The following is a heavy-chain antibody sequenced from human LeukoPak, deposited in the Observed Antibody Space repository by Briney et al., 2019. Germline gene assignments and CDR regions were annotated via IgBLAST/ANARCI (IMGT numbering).Heavy chain of an antibody. V-gene: IGHV1-69*13. D-gene: IGHD2-2*01. CDR2: IIPIFGTA. CDR1: GGTFSSYA. Sequence: SVKVSCKASGGTFSSYAISWVRQAPGQGLVWMGGIIPIFGTANYAQKFQGRVTITADESTSAAYMELSSLRSEDTAVYYCARGSQRLGVPAAMYGMDVWGKGTTVTVSS. CDR3: ARGSQRLGVPAAMYGMDV. J-gene: IGHJ6*04.